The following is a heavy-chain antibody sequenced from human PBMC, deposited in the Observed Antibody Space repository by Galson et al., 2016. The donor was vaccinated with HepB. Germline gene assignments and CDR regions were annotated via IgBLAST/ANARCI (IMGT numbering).Heavy chain of an antibody. D-gene: IGHD1-26*01. CDR2: ISGSGDTT. Sequence: SLRLSCAGTGFTFSTYAMSWVRQAPGKRLEWVSAISGSGDTTNYADSVKGRFTISRDNSKNTVYLQLSSLRVDDTAVYYCVKDGYSGSDDSWGQGTLVTVSS. J-gene: IGHJ5*01. V-gene: IGHV3-23*01. CDR1: GFTFSTYA. CDR3: VKDGYSGSDDS.